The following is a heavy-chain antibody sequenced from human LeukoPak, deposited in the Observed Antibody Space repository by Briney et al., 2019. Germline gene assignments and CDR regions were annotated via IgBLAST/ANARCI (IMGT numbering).Heavy chain of an antibody. CDR3: ARDLGKLPRGLTGYYFDY. Sequence: AGSLRLSCAASGFTFSSYEMNWVRQAPGKGLEWVSYISSSGSTIYYADSVKGRFTISRDNAKNSLYLQMNSLRAEDTAVYYCARDLGKLPRGLTGYYFDYWGQGTLVTVSS. D-gene: IGHD3-16*01. CDR2: ISSSGSTI. J-gene: IGHJ4*02. CDR1: GFTFSSYE. V-gene: IGHV3-48*03.